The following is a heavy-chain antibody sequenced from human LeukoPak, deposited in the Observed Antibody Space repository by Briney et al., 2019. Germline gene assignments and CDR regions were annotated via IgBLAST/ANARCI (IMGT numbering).Heavy chain of an antibody. D-gene: IGHD6-25*01. J-gene: IGHJ6*02. CDR1: GGSFSGYY. CDR2: INHSGST. Sequence: SETLSLTCAVYGGSFSGYYWSWIRQPPGKGLEWIGEINHSGSTNYNPSLKSRVTISVDTSKNQFSLKLSSVTAADTAAYYCARGVQRGYYGMDVWGQGTTVTVSS. CDR3: ARGVQRGYYGMDV. V-gene: IGHV4-34*01.